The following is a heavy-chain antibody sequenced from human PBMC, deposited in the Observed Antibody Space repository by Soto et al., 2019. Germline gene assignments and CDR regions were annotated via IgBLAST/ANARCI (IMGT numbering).Heavy chain of an antibody. D-gene: IGHD3-16*01. CDR2: ISYDGSNK. CDR1: GFTFSSYA. J-gene: IGHJ4*02. CDR3: AKQTGVRFDY. Sequence: QVQLVESGGGVVQPGRSLRLSCAASGFTFSSYAMHWVGQAPGKGLEWVAVISYDGSNKYYADSVKGRFTISRDNSKNTLYLQMNSLRAEDTAVYYCAKQTGVRFDYWGQGTLVTVSS. V-gene: IGHV3-30-3*01.